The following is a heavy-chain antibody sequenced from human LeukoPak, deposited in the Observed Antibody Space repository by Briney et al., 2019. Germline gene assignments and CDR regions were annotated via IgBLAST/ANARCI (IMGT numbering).Heavy chain of an antibody. V-gene: IGHV3-53*04. CDR3: AGGYYYNSSGYYYFDY. Sequence: DSVRGRFTISRHNSKNTLYLQMDSLRTEDTAVYYCAGGYYYNSSGYYYFDYWGQGTLVTVSS. D-gene: IGHD3-22*01. J-gene: IGHJ4*02.